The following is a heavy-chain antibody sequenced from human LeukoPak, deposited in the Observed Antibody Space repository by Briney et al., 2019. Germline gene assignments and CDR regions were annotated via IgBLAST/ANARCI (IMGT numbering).Heavy chain of an antibody. CDR3: ARDYGDYDFDY. J-gene: IGHJ4*02. CDR1: GFTFSSYS. V-gene: IGHV3-21*01. D-gene: IGHD4-17*01. CDR2: ISSSSSYI. Sequence: GGSLRLSCAASGFTFSSYSMNWVRHAPGKGLEWVSSISSSSSYIYYADSVKGRFTISRDNAKNSLYLQMNSLRAEDTAVYYCARDYGDYDFDYWGQGTLVTVSS.